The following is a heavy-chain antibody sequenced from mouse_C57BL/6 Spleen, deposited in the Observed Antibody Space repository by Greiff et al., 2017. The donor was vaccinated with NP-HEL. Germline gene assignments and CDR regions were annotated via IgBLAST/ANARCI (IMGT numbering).Heavy chain of an antibody. CDR1: GFTFSDYY. V-gene: IGHV5-12*01. J-gene: IGHJ2*01. CDR2: ISNGGGST. CDR3: ARRNSNFPFDY. D-gene: IGHD2-5*01. Sequence: EVKVEESGGGLVQPGGSLKLSCAASGFTFSDYYMYWVRQTPEKRLEWVAYISNGGGSTYYPDTVKGRFTISRDNAKNTLYLQMSRLKSEDTAMYYCARRNSNFPFDYWGQGTTLTVSS.